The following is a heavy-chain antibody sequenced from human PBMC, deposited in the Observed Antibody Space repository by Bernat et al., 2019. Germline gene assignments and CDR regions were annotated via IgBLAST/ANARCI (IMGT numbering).Heavy chain of an antibody. CDR2: IYSGGST. J-gene: IGHJ4*02. CDR1: GFTVSSNY. D-gene: IGHD6-13*01. CDR3: ASLIAAAANFDY. V-gene: IGHV3-66*01. Sequence: EVKLEESGGGLVQPGGSLRLSCAASGFTVSSNYMSWVRQAPGKGLEWVSVIYSGGSTYYADSVKGRFTISRDNSKNTLYLQMNSLRAEDTAVYYCASLIAAAANFDYWGQGTLVTVSS.